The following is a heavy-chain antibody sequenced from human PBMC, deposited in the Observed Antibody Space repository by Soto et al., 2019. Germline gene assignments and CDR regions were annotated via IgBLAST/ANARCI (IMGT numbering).Heavy chain of an antibody. Sequence: PSETLSLTCAVYDGSFSGYYWSWIRQPPGKGLEWIGEISHSGSTNYNPSLKSRVTLSVDTSKNQFSLKLSSVTAADTAVYYCASNRRYYYYYYGMDVWGQGTTVTVSS. J-gene: IGHJ6*02. V-gene: IGHV4-34*01. CDR3: ASNRRYYYYYYGMDV. CDR2: ISHSGST. CDR1: DGSFSGYY.